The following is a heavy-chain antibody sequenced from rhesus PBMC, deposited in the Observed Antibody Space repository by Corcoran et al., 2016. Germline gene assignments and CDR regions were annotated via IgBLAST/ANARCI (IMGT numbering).Heavy chain of an antibody. V-gene: IGHV4-169*02. D-gene: IGHD4-23*01. J-gene: IGHJ3*01. CDR2: IYGSGSST. Sequence: QLQLQESGPGLVKPSETLSVTCAVSGGSISSSSWSWIRQAPGKGLEWIGYIYGSGSSTNYNPSLKSRVTLSVDTSKNQLSLKLSSVTAADTAVYYCASVTVTDAFDFWGQGLRVTVSS. CDR3: ASVTVTDAFDF. CDR1: GGSISSSS.